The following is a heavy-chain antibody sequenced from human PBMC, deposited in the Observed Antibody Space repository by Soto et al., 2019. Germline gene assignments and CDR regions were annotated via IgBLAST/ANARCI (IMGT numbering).Heavy chain of an antibody. D-gene: IGHD2-2*01. Sequence: GASVKVSCKASGYTFTGYYIHWVREAPGQGLEWMGWINPKTGGTSYAQKFQGRVTLSRDTSINTAYLEVSRLRFDDAAVYFCARERYQVISDGMDVWGQGTTVTVSS. J-gene: IGHJ6*02. CDR1: GYTFTGYY. CDR3: ARERYQVISDGMDV. CDR2: INPKTGGT. V-gene: IGHV1-2*02.